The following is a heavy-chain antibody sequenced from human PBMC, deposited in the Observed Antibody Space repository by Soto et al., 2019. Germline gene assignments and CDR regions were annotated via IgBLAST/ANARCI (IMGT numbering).Heavy chain of an antibody. Sequence: QVQLQESGPGLVKPSETLSLTCTVSGGSISSYYWSWIRQPPGKGLEWIGYIYYSGSTNYNPSLKSRVTISVDTSKNQFSLKLSSVTAADTAVYYCAGEVTRVRSSHDAFDIWGQGTMVTVSS. CDR2: IYYSGST. J-gene: IGHJ3*02. CDR3: AGEVTRVRSSHDAFDI. V-gene: IGHV4-59*01. CDR1: GGSISSYY. D-gene: IGHD3-10*01.